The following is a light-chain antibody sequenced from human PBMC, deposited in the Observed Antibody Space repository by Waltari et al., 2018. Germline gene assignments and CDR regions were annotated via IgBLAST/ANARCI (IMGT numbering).Light chain of an antibody. Sequence: ETVLTQSPGTLSLSPGERATLSCRASQSVSSSYLVWYQQKPGQAPRLLIYGASSRATGIPDRFSGSGSGTDFTLTISRLESEDFAVYYCQQYDRSPRTFGQGTKVEIK. CDR3: QQYDRSPRT. J-gene: IGKJ1*01. V-gene: IGKV3-20*01. CDR1: QSVSSSY. CDR2: GAS.